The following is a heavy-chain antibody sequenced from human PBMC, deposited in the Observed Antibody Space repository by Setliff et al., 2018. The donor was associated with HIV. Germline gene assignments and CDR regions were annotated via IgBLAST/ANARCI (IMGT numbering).Heavy chain of an antibody. CDR1: GGSISNYY. J-gene: IGHJ3*02. Sequence: PSETLSLTCTVSGGSISNYYWTWIRQSPGKGLEWIGEVNHSGSTNYNPSLKSRVTISIDTSKSQISLKLTSVTAADTAMYHCARVYYFDSSGYYQRGDVFDIWGQGTMVTVSS. CDR2: VNHSGST. D-gene: IGHD3-22*01. V-gene: IGHV4-59*01. CDR3: ARVYYFDSSGYYQRGDVFDI.